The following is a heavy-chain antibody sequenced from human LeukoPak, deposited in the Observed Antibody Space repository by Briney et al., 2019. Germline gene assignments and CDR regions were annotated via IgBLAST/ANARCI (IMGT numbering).Heavy chain of an antibody. CDR3: ASAYNSGWYNWFDP. V-gene: IGHV4-4*07. J-gene: IGHJ5*02. CDR2: IYTSGTA. Sequence: SETLSLTCIVSGGSIGPYYWSWIRQAAGKGPEWIGRIYTSGTADYNPALKGRVFLSVDTSKNQFSLKLSSVTAADTAVYYCASAYNSGWYNWFDPWGQGTLVTVSS. D-gene: IGHD6-19*01. CDR1: GGSIGPYY.